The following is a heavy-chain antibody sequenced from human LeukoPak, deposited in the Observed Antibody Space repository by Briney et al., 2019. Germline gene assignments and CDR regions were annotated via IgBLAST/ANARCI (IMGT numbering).Heavy chain of an antibody. V-gene: IGHV3-21*01. CDR1: AFTFSSYS. Sequence: GGSLRLSCAASAFTFSSYSMNWVRQAPGKGLEWVSIISSSSNDIHYADSVKGRFTISRDNTKNSVYLQMNSLRDGDTAGYYCARGATAETRHLDYWGQGTLVTVSS. J-gene: IGHJ4*02. D-gene: IGHD4-17*01. CDR2: ISSSSNDI. CDR3: ARGATAETRHLDY.